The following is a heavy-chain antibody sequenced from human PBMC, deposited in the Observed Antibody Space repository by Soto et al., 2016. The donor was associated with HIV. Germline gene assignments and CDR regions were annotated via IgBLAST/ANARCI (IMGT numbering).Heavy chain of an antibody. CDR2: IIPIFGTA. D-gene: IGHD3-22*01. J-gene: IGHJ4*02. CDR1: GGTFSSYA. V-gene: IGHV1-69*01. CDR3: ATSTDDSSGEGY. Sequence: QVQVVQSGAEVKKPGASVKVSCKASGGTFSSYAISWVRQAPGQGLEWMGGIIPIFGTANYAQKFQGRVTITADESTSTAYMELSSLRSEDTAVYYCATSTDDSSGEGYWGQGTLVTVSS.